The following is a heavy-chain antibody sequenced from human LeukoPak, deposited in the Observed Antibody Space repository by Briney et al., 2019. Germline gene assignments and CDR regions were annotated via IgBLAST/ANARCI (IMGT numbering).Heavy chain of an antibody. CDR2: MNPNSGNT. J-gene: IGHJ4*02. Sequence: ASVKVSCKASGYTFTSYDINWVRQATGQGLEWMGWMNPNSGNTGYAQKFQGRVTMTRNTSISTAYMELSSPRSEDTAVYYCARGFFRGYYDSSGYLVVYWGQGTLVTVSS. CDR1: GYTFTSYD. D-gene: IGHD3-22*01. V-gene: IGHV1-8*01. CDR3: ARGFFRGYYDSSGYLVVY.